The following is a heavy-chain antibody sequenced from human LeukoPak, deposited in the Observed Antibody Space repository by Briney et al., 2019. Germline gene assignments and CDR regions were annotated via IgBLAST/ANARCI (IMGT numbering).Heavy chain of an antibody. CDR3: ARVPDYGDYGDAFDI. V-gene: IGHV3-20*04. D-gene: IGHD4-17*01. Sequence: GGSLRLSCAASGFTFDDYGMSWVRQAPGKGLEWVSGINWNGGSTGYADSVKGRFTISRDNAKNSLYLQMNSLRAEDTALYYCARVPDYGDYGDAFDIWGQGTMVTASS. CDR2: INWNGGST. CDR1: GFTFDDYG. J-gene: IGHJ3*02.